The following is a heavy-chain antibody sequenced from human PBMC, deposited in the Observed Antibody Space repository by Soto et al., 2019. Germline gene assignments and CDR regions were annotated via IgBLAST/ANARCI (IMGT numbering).Heavy chain of an antibody. D-gene: IGHD6-13*01. V-gene: IGHV4-34*01. J-gene: IGHJ4*02. CDR1: GRPFSGHY. Sequence: SETLSLTCAVYGRPFSGHYWSWIRQPPGKGLEWIGEINHTGNTNYNPSLKSRVTISVDTSKNHFSLNLSSVTATDTAVYYCARGIAEAGTVNFDYWGQGTLVT. CDR2: INHTGNT. CDR3: ARGIAEAGTVNFDY.